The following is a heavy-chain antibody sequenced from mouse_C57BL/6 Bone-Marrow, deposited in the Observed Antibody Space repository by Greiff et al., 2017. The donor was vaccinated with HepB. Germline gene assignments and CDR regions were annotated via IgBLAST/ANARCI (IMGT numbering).Heavy chain of an antibody. D-gene: IGHD4-1*01. V-gene: IGHV1-69*01. J-gene: IGHJ2*01. Sequence: QVQLQQPGAELVMPGASVKLSCKASGYTFTSYWMHWVKQRPGQGLEWIGEIDPSDSYNNYNQKFKGKSTLTVDKSSSTAYMQLSSLTSEDSAVYYCAMLGGFDYWGQGTTLTVSS. CDR3: AMLGGFDY. CDR1: GYTFTSYW. CDR2: IDPSDSYN.